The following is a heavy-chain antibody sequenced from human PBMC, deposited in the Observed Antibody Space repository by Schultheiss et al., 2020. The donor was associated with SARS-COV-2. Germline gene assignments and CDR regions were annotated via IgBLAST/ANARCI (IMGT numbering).Heavy chain of an antibody. CDR1: GGSFSGYY. V-gene: IGHV4-59*10. D-gene: IGHD3-22*01. CDR2: IYTSGST. CDR3: ARAVLVVVDWYFDL. Sequence: SQTLSLTCAVYGGSFSGYYWSWIRQPPGKGLEWIGRIYTSGSTNYNPSLKSRVTMSVDTSKNQFSLKLSSVTAADTAVYYCARAVLVVVDWYFDLWGRGTLVTVSS. J-gene: IGHJ2*01.